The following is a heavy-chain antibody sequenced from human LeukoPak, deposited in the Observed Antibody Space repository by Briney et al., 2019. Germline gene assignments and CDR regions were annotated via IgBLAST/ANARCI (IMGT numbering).Heavy chain of an antibody. V-gene: IGHV3-21*01. D-gene: IGHD6-19*01. CDR2: ISSSSTYI. Sequence: GGSLRLSCAASGFTFNSYSMNRVRQAAGQGLEWFSSISSSSTYIHYADSVKGRFTISRDNAKNSLYLQMNSLRAEDTAVYYCARDPRGDAVAGFDYWGQGTLVTVSS. J-gene: IGHJ4*02. CDR3: ARDPRGDAVAGFDY. CDR1: GFTFNSYS.